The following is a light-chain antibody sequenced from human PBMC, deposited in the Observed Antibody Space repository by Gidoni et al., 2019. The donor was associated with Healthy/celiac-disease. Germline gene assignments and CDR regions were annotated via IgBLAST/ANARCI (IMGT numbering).Light chain of an antibody. V-gene: IGKV1-33*01. J-gene: IGKJ3*01. Sequence: DIQMTQSPSSLSASVGDRVTITCQASQDISNYLNWYQQKPGKAPKLLIYDASNLETGVPSRFSGSGSGTDFTFTISSLQLEDIATYYCQQYDNLIFTFGPGTKVEIK. CDR2: DAS. CDR1: QDISNY. CDR3: QQYDNLIFT.